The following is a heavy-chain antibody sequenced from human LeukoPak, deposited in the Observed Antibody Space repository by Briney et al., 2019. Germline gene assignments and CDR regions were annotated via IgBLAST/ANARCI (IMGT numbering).Heavy chain of an antibody. V-gene: IGHV3-23*01. CDR3: AKDQGSGYEVGAFDI. J-gene: IGHJ3*02. CDR1: GFTFSSYA. CDR2: ISGSGGST. Sequence: GGSLRLSCAASGFTFSSYAMSWVRQAPGKGLEWVSAISGSGGSTLYADSVKGRFTISRDNSKTTLYLQMNSLRAEDTAVYYCAKDQGSGYEVGAFDIWGQGTMVTVSS. D-gene: IGHD5-12*01.